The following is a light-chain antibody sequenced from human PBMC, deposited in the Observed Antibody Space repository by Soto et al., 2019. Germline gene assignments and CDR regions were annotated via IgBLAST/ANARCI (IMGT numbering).Light chain of an antibody. V-gene: IGKV3-15*01. CDR2: GAS. CDR1: QSVRNY. CDR3: HQYDNLPRT. Sequence: EIVMTQSPATLSVYPGERATLSCKASQSVRNYLAWYQQKPGQAPSLLIYGASNRATGIPARFSGSGSGTEFTLTISSLQSEDIAVYFCHQYDNLPRTFGEGTRLEIK. J-gene: IGKJ5*01.